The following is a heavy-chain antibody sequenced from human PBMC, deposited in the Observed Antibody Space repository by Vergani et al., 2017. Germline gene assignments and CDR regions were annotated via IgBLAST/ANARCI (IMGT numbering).Heavy chain of an antibody. J-gene: IGHJ2*01. CDR3: AKPTMVRGVITNWYFDL. V-gene: IGHV3-43D*04. Sequence: EVQLVESGGVVVQPGGSLRLSCAASGVTFDDYAMHWVRQAPGKGLEWVSLISWGGGSTYYADSVKGRFTISRDNSKNSLYLQMNSLRAEDTALYYCAKPTMVRGVITNWYFDLWGRGTLVTVSS. CDR1: GVTFDDYA. CDR2: ISWGGGST. D-gene: IGHD3-10*01.